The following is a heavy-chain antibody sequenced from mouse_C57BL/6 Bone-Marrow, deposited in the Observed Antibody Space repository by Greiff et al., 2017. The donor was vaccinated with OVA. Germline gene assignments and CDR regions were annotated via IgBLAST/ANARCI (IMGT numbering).Heavy chain of an antibody. CDR2: IHPNSGST. CDR3: ARGIYGSSPRWYFDV. Sequence: QVQLQQPGAELVKPGASVKLSCKASGYTFTSYWMHWVKQRPGQGLEWIGMIHPNSGSTNYNEKFKSKATLTVDKSSSTAYMQLSSLTSEDSAVYYCARGIYGSSPRWYFDVWGTGTTVTVSS. J-gene: IGHJ1*03. CDR1: GYTFTSYW. D-gene: IGHD1-1*01. V-gene: IGHV1-64*01.